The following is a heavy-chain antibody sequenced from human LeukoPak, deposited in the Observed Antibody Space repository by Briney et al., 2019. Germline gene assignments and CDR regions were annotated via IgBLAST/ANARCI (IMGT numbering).Heavy chain of an antibody. CDR2: IRGSGGNT. CDR1: RFTFSAYS. J-gene: IGHJ6*02. V-gene: IGHV3-23*01. D-gene: IGHD6-13*01. CDR3: ARGGILYGMDV. Sequence: GGSLRLSCAASRFTFSAYSMSWVRQAPGKGLEWVSAIRGSGGNTYYADSVKGRFTISRDNSKNTLYLQMNSLRAEDTAAYYCARGGILYGMDVWGQGTTVTVSS.